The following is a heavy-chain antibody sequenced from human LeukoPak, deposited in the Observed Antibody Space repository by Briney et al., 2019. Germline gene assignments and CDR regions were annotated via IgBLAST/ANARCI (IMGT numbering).Heavy chain of an antibody. V-gene: IGHV3-30*18. CDR1: GFTFSRHG. D-gene: IGHD4-17*01. CDR3: AKHYGDYALDY. J-gene: IGHJ4*02. Sequence: GGSLRLSCAPSGFTFSRHGMHWVRQAPGKGLEWVAVISYDGSNKYYADSVKGRFTISRDNSKNTLYLQMNSLRAEDTAEYYCAKHYGDYALDYWGQGTLVTVSS. CDR2: ISYDGSNK.